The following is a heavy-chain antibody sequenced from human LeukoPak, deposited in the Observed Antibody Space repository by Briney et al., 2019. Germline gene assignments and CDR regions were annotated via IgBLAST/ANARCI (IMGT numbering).Heavy chain of an antibody. Sequence: PGRSLRLSCAASGFTFSSYAMHWVRQAPGKGLEWVAVISYDGSNKYYADSVKGRFTISRDNSKNTLYLQMNSLRAEDTAVYYCAKDWDLNWFDPWGQGTLVTVSS. J-gene: IGHJ5*02. CDR3: AKDWDLNWFDP. CDR2: ISYDGSNK. V-gene: IGHV3-30*04. CDR1: GFTFSSYA. D-gene: IGHD1-26*01.